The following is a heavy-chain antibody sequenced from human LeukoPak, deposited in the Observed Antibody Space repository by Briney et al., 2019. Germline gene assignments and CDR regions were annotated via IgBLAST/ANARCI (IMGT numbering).Heavy chain of an antibody. CDR1: GYTFTSYG. CDR3: ARTDSSPPPNYYYYYMDV. CDR2: ISAYNGNT. J-gene: IGHJ6*03. D-gene: IGHD3-22*01. V-gene: IGHV1-18*01. Sequence: ASVKVSCKASGYTFTSYGISWVRQAPGQGLEWMGWISAYNGNTNYAQKLQGRVTMTTDTSTSTAYMELRSLRSDDTAVYYCARTDSSPPPNYYYYYMDVWGKGTTVTISS.